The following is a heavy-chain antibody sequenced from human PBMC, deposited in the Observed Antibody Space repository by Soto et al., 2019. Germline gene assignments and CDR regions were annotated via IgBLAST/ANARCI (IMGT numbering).Heavy chain of an antibody. CDR3: ATQGGGNRKNPYDL. Sequence: QVQLVQSGAEVKKPGASVKVSCKVSGYTLTELSMHWVRQAPGKGLEWMGGFDPQDGETSYAQKFQGRVTRTKDTSIDTAYMERSSLRSEDTAVYYCATQGGGNRKNPYDLWGRGTLVTVSS. CDR1: GYTLTELS. CDR2: FDPQDGET. V-gene: IGHV1-24*01. D-gene: IGHD3-16*01. J-gene: IGHJ2*01.